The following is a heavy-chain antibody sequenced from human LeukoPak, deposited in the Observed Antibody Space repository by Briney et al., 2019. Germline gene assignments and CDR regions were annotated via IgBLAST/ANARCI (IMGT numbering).Heavy chain of an antibody. V-gene: IGHV4-59*01. CDR3: AREAPSAMVTNAFDI. CDR2: IYYSGST. D-gene: IGHD5-18*01. CDR1: GGSISSYY. Sequence: SETLSLTCTVSGGSISSYYWSWIRQPPGKGLEWIGYIYYSGSTNYNPSLKSRVTISVDTSKNQFSLKLSSVTAADTAVYYCAREAPSAMVTNAFDIWGQGTMVTVSS. J-gene: IGHJ3*02.